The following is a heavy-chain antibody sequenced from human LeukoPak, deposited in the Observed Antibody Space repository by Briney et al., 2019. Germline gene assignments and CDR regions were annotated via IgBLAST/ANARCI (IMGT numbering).Heavy chain of an antibody. CDR3: ARDLALGGMDV. Sequence: GGSLRLYCAASGFTFSSYAMHWVRQAPGKGLEYVSAISSNGGSTSYADSVKGRFTISRDNSKNTLYLQMGSLRGEDMAVYYCARDLALGGMDVWGQGTTVTVSS. V-gene: IGHV3-64*02. CDR1: GFTFSSYA. J-gene: IGHJ6*02. CDR2: ISSNGGST.